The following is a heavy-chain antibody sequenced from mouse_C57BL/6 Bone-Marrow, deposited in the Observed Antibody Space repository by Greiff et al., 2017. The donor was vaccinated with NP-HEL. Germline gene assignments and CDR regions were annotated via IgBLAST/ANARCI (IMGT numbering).Heavy chain of an antibody. CDR2: IWGGGST. J-gene: IGHJ4*01. Sequence: VKLVESGPGLVAPSQSLSITCTASGFSLTSYGVDWVRQPPGKGLEWLGVIWGGGSTNYNSALMSRRSISNANSKSQVFLKMNSLHTDDTAMYSCAKQTYYGGYAMDYWGQGTSVTVSS. CDR1: GFSLTSYG. D-gene: IGHD1-1*01. V-gene: IGHV2-9*01. CDR3: AKQTYYGGYAMDY.